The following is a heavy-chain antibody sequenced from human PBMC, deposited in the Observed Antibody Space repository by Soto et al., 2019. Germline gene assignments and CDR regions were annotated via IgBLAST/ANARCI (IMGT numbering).Heavy chain of an antibody. CDR2: INAGNGNT. D-gene: IGHD2-15*01. CDR1: GYTFTSYA. Sequence: QVPLVQSGAEVKKPGASVKVSCKASGYTFTSYAMHWVRQAPGQRLEWMGWINAGNGNTKYSQKYQGRVTITRDTSASTAYMELSSLRSEDTAVYYCAREIVVVVAATFSYYYYMDVWGKGTTVTVSS. CDR3: AREIVVVVAATFSYYYYMDV. J-gene: IGHJ6*03. V-gene: IGHV1-3*01.